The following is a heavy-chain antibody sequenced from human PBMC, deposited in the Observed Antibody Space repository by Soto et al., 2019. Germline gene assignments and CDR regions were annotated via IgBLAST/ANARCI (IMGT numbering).Heavy chain of an antibody. CDR1: GVSVSNGRYY. CDR2: IYYGGST. Sequence: SETLSLTCTVSGVSVSNGRYYWGWMRQPPGKGREWIVYIYYGGSTNYNASLKSRVTISVDTSKNQFSLKLSSVTAADTAVYYCARAGSCSGGSCYSGLDYWGQGTLVTVSS. V-gene: IGHV4-61*01. D-gene: IGHD2-15*01. J-gene: IGHJ4*02. CDR3: ARAGSCSGGSCYSGLDY.